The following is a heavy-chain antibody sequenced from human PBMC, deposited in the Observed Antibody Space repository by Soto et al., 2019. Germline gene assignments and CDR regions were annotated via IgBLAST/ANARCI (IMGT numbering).Heavy chain of an antibody. V-gene: IGHV4-59*01. CDR2: IYDTGNT. CDR1: VGSIINYY. J-gene: IGHJ6*02. D-gene: IGHD3-10*01. Sequence: SETLSLTCTFSVGSIINYYWSWIRQSPGKGLEWIGYIYDTGNTNSNPSLQSRATISMDTSKNQLSLKLSSVTAADTAVYYCARARITMVREVIKYNMDVWGQGTTVTVSS. CDR3: ARARITMVREVIKYNMDV.